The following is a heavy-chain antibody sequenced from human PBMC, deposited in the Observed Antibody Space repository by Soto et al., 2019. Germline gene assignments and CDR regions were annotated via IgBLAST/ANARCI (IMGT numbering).Heavy chain of an antibody. CDR3: ASDDLHYDFWSGYYKGNWFDP. CDR1: GFTFSSYW. D-gene: IGHD3-3*01. CDR2: IKQDGSEK. Sequence: GGSLRLSCAASGFTFSSYWMSWVRQAPGKGLEWVANIKQDGSEKYYGGSVKGRFTISRDNAKNSLYLQMNSLRAEDTAVYYCASDDLHYDFWSGYYKGNWFDPWGQGTLVTVSS. V-gene: IGHV3-7*01. J-gene: IGHJ5*02.